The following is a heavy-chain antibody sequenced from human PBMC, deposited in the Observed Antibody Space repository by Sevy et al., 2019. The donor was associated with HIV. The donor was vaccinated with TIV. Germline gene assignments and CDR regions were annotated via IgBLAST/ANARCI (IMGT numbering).Heavy chain of an antibody. CDR2: ISYDGSNK. V-gene: IGHV3-30*04. CDR1: GFTFSSYA. D-gene: IGHD3-10*01. J-gene: IGHJ4*02. CDR3: ARGSTSLLWFGELYYFDY. Sequence: GGSLRLSCATSGFTFSSYAMHWVRQAPGKGLEWVAVISYDGSNKYYADSVKGRFTISRDNSKNTLYLQMNSLRAEDTAVYYCARGSTSLLWFGELYYFDYWGQGTLVTVSS.